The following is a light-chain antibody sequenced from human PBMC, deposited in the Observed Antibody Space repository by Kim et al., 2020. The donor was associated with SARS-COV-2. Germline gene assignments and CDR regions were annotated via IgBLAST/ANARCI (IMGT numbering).Light chain of an antibody. J-gene: IGKJ2*01. CDR2: GAS. V-gene: IGKV3-20*01. CDR3: QQYGDSPT. CDR1: QSVSSSY. Sequence: SLSQGERATLSCRASQSVSSSYLAWYQQKPGQAPRLLIYGASSRATGIPDRFSGSGSGTDFTLTISRLEPEDFAVYYCQQYGDSPTFGQGTKLEI.